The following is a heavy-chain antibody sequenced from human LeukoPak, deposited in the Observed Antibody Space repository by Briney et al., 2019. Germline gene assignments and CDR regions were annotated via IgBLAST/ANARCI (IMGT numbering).Heavy chain of an antibody. CDR1: GFTFSDYN. D-gene: IGHD3-3*01. V-gene: IGHV3-21*01. CDR3: ARDIWSAYAFDV. CDR2: ISSSGSYI. J-gene: IGHJ3*01. Sequence: GGSLRLSCAASGFTFSDYNMNWVRQVPGKGLEWVSSISSSGSYIYYTDSVKGRFTISRDNAKNSLYLQMNSLRAEDTAVYYCARDIWSAYAFDVWGQGTMVTVSS.